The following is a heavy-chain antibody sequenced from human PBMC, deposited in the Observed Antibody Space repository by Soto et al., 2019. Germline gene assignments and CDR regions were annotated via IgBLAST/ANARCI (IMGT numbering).Heavy chain of an antibody. V-gene: IGHV5-10-1*01. J-gene: IGHJ6*02. CDR3: ASSPRGYCSSTSCRELGNYYGMDV. Sequence: LGESLKISCKGSGYSFTSYWISWVRQMPGKGLEWMGRIDPSDSYTNYSPSFQGHVTISADKSISTAYLQWSSLKASDTAMYYCASSPRGYCSSTSCRELGNYYGMDVWGQGTTVPVSS. D-gene: IGHD2-2*01. CDR2: IDPSDSYT. CDR1: GYSFTSYW.